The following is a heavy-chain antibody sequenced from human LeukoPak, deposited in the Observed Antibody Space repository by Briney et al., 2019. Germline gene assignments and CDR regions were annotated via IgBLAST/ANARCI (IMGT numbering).Heavy chain of an antibody. CDR2: IYYSGST. CDR3: ARSATTVVTNPGGYYGMDV. Sequence: SETLSLTCAVSGGSISSSGYSWTWIRQPPGKGLEWIGYIYYSGSTNYNPSLKSRVTISVDTSKNQFSLKLSSVTAADTAVYYCARSATTVVTNPGGYYGMDVWGQGTTVTVSS. V-gene: IGHV4-61*08. CDR1: GGSISSSGYS. D-gene: IGHD4-23*01. J-gene: IGHJ6*02.